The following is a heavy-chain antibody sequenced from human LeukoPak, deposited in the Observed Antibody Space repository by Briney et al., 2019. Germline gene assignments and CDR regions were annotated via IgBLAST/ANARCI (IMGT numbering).Heavy chain of an antibody. V-gene: IGHV1-69*01. Sequence: SVKVSCKASGGTFISYAISWVRQAPGQGLEWMGGIIPIFGTANYAQKFQGRVTITADESTSTAYMELSSLRSEDTAVYYCARTYYYDSSGYYYIDYWGQGTLVTVSS. CDR2: IIPIFGTA. J-gene: IGHJ4*02. CDR1: GGTFISYA. CDR3: ARTYYYDSSGYYYIDY. D-gene: IGHD3-22*01.